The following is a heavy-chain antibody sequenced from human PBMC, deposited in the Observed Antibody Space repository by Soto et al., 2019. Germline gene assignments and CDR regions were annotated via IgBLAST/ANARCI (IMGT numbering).Heavy chain of an antibody. J-gene: IGHJ4*02. D-gene: IGHD6-6*01. CDR1: GGSISSGGYY. Sequence: SETLSLTCTVSGGSISSGGYYWSWIRQHPGKGLEWIGYIYYSGSTYYNPSLKSRVTISVDTSKNQFSLKLSSVTAADTAVYYCARGLRLYAARPFDYWGQGTLVTVSS. CDR3: ARGLRLYAARPFDY. V-gene: IGHV4-31*03. CDR2: IYYSGST.